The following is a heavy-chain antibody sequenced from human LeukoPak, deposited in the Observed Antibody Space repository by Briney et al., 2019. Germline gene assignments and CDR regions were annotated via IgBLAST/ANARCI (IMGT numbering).Heavy chain of an antibody. J-gene: IGHJ4*02. CDR1: GGSISSSNW. Sequence: SGTLSLTCAVSGGSISSSNWWSWVRQPPGKGLEWIGEIYHSGSTNYNPSLKSRVTISVDKSKNQFSLKLSSVTAADTAVYYCARAVVVRYYDILTGSEIYRTNFDYWGQGTLVTVSS. D-gene: IGHD3-9*01. V-gene: IGHV4-4*02. CDR3: ARAVVVRYYDILTGSEIYRTNFDY. CDR2: IYHSGST.